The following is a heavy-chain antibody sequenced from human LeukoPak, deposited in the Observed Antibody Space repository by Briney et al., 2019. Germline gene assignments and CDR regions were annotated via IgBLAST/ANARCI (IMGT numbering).Heavy chain of an antibody. Sequence: GGSLRLSCAASGFTFDDYAMHWVRQAPGKGLEWVSGISWNSGSIGYADSVKGRFTISRDNAKNSLYLQMNSLRAEDTALYYCAKDIRAYGSGSSHWGQGTLVTVSS. J-gene: IGHJ4*02. CDR3: AKDIRAYGSGSSH. V-gene: IGHV3-9*01. CDR2: ISWNSGSI. CDR1: GFTFDDYA. D-gene: IGHD3-10*01.